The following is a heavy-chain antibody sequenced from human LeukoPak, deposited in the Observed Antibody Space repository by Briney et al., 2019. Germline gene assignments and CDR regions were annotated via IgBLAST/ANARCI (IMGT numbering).Heavy chain of an antibody. Sequence: GGSLRLSCEASGFTFSSYDMNWVRQAPGKGLEWVSHINDRGSTIYYADSVKGRFTISRDDAKNSLYLQMNSLRAEDTAVYFCMRDAPGSNTGDYWGQGTLVTVSS. V-gene: IGHV3-48*03. D-gene: IGHD2-8*01. CDR3: MRDAPGSNTGDY. CDR2: INDRGSTI. J-gene: IGHJ4*02. CDR1: GFTFSSYD.